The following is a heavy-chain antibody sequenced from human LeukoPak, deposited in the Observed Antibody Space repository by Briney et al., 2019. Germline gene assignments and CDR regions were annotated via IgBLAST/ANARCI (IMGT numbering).Heavy chain of an antibody. V-gene: IGHV3-9*01. D-gene: IGHD2-15*01. CDR2: ISWNSGSI. J-gene: IGHJ6*02. Sequence: GGSLRLSCAASGFTFDGYAMHWVRQAPGRGLEWVSGISWNSGSIGYADSVKGRFTISRDNAKNSLYLQMNSLRAEDTALYYCAKDLAARLYYYGMDVWGQGTTVTVSS. CDR3: AKDLAARLYYYGMDV. CDR1: GFTFDGYA.